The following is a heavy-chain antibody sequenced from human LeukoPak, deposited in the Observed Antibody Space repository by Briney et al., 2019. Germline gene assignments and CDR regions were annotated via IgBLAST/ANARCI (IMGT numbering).Heavy chain of an antibody. D-gene: IGHD3-16*02. V-gene: IGHV1-2*02. CDR2: INPNSGGT. CDR3: ARVEYCDYVWGSYRYFDY. J-gene: IGHJ4*02. CDR1: GYTFTGYY. Sequence: ASVKVSCKASGYTFTGYYMHWVRQAPGQGLEWMGWINPNSGGTNYAQKFQGRVTMTRDTSISTAYMELSRLRSDDTAVYYCARVEYCDYVWGSYRYFDYWGQGTLVTVSS.